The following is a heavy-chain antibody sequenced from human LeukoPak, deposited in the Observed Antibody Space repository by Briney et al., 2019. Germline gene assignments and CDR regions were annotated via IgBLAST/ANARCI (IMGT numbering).Heavy chain of an antibody. CDR2: ISGSGGST. V-gene: IGHV3-23*01. CDR3: AKVRGGPYAMDV. J-gene: IGHJ6*02. CDR1: GFTFSSYA. Sequence: GGSLRLSRAASGFTFSSYAMSWVRQAPGKGLEWVSAISGSGGSTYYADSVKGRFTISRDNSKNTLYLQMNSLRAEDTAVYYCAKVRGGPYAMDVWGQGTTVTVSS. D-gene: IGHD3-3*01.